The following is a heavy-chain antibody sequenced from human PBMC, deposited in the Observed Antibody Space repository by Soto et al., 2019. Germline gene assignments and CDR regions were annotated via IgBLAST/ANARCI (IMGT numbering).Heavy chain of an antibody. CDR2: INSDGSTT. V-gene: IGHV3-74*01. CDR1: GFTFSSYW. J-gene: IGHJ4*02. Sequence: EVQLVESGGGLVQPGGSLRLSCAASGFTFSSYWMLWVRQAPGKGLVWVSRINSDGSTTSYADSLKGRFTISRDNAKNTLYLQMNSLRAEDTDVYYCARVNPGYSYVNYWGQGTLVTVSS. CDR3: ARVNPGYSYVNY. D-gene: IGHD5-18*01.